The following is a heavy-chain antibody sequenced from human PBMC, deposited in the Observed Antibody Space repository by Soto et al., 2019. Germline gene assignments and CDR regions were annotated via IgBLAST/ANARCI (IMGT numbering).Heavy chain of an antibody. J-gene: IGHJ4*02. CDR1: GFTFSSYA. D-gene: IGHD2-2*02. V-gene: IGHV3-30-3*01. CDR3: AREDRDIVVVPAAILPDY. CDR2: ISYDGSNK. Sequence: QVQLVESGGGVVQPGRSLRLCCAASGFTFSSYAMHWVRQAPGKGLEWVAVISYDGSNKYYADSVKGRFTISRDNSKNTLYLQMNSLRAEDTAVYYCAREDRDIVVVPAAILPDYWGQGTLVTVSS.